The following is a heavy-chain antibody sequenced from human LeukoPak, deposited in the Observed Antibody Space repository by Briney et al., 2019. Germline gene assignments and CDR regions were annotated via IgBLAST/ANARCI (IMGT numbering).Heavy chain of an antibody. CDR1: GFTFSTYA. D-gene: IGHD3-10*01. Sequence: GGSLRLSCAASGFTFSTYAMSWVRQAPGKGLEWVSVITRSGSTYYADSVKGRFTISRDNSKNILYLQMNSLRAEDTAVYSCAKDAVAPGSGGDYFDYWGQGPLLTV. CDR3: AKDAVAPGSGGDYFDY. J-gene: IGHJ4*02. V-gene: IGHV3-23*01. CDR2: ITRSGST.